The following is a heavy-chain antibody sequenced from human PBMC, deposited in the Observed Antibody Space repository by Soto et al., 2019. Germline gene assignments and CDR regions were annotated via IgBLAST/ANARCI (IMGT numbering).Heavy chain of an antibody. V-gene: IGHV4-59*08. D-gene: IGHD2-8*02. CDR2: IYYRGST. CDR3: ARHRPGLYDY. CDR1: GGSISSYY. Sequence: SETLSLTCTVSGGSISSYYWSWIRQPPGKGLECIGYIYYRGSTNYNPSLKSRVTISVDTSKNQFSLKLSSVSAADTAVYYCARHRPGLYDYWGQGTLVTVSS. J-gene: IGHJ4*02.